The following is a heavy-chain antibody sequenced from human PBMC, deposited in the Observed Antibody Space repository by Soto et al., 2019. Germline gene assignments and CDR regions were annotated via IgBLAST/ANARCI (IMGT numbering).Heavy chain of an antibody. V-gene: IGHV3-30*18. CDR1: GFTFSSYG. D-gene: IGHD3-10*01. CDR2: ISYDGSNK. J-gene: IGHJ4*02. Sequence: QVQLVESGGGVVQPGRSLRLSCAASGFTFSSYGMHWVRQAPGKGLEWVAVISYDGSNKYYADSVKGRFTISRDNSKNTLYLQMNSLRAEDTAVYYCAKVGSQPPLDYWGQGTLVTVSS. CDR3: AKVGSQPPLDY.